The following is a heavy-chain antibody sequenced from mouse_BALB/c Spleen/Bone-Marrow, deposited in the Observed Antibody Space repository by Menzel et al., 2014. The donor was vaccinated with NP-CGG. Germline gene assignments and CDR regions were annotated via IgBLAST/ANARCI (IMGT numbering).Heavy chain of an antibody. J-gene: IGHJ2*01. CDR2: INPYNGDT. CDR3: GRWAN. V-gene: IGHV1-37*01. Sequence: VQLQQSGPELVKPGTSVKISCKTSGYSFTDYFMNWVKQSHGKSLEWIGRINPYNGDTFYNQKFMGKATLTVDKSSNTAHKELLSLTSEDSAVYYCGRWANWGQGTTLTVSS. CDR1: GYSFTDYF.